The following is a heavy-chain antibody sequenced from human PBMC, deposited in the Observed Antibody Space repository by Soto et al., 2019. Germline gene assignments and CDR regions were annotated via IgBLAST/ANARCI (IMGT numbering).Heavy chain of an antibody. D-gene: IGHD5-12*01. CDR2: IFYTGGT. V-gene: IGHV4-31*03. Sequence: SETLSLTCTVSGASISSGDYYWSWIRQHPGRGLEWIGYIFYTGGTFYTPSLKSRVTMSVDTSKNQFSLKLTSVTAADTAVYCCASDRGATIFAFWGRGTLVTVSS. J-gene: IGHJ4*02. CDR3: ASDRGATIFAF. CDR1: GASISSGDYY.